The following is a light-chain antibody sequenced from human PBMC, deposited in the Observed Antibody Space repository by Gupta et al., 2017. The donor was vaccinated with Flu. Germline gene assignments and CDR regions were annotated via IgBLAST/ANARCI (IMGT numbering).Light chain of an antibody. CDR3: QQYNNWPPYS. V-gene: IGKV3-15*01. J-gene: IGKJ2*03. Sequence: EIVMTPSPATPSVSSGERATLSCRASQSVSSNLAWYQQKPGQAPRLLIYGASTRATGIPARFSGSGSGTEFTLTISSLQSEDFAVYYCQQYNNWPPYSFGQGTKLEIK. CDR2: GAS. CDR1: QSVSSN.